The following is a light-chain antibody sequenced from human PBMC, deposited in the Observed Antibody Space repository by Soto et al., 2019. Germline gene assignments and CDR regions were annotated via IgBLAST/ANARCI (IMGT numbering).Light chain of an antibody. J-gene: IGKJ1*01. V-gene: IGKV1-27*01. CDR3: QKYNNAPRT. Sequence: DIQMTQSASSLSASVGDTVTITCRASQGISNYLAWYQQKPGQVPNLLIYAASTLQSGVPSRFSGSGSGTDFTLTISSLRPEDVATYYCQKYNNAPRTFGQRTKVEI. CDR1: QGISNY. CDR2: AAS.